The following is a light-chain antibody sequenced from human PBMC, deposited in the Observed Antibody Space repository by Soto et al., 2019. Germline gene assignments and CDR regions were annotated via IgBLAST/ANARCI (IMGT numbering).Light chain of an antibody. J-gene: IGKJ3*01. CDR2: AAS. CDR1: QDISSW. V-gene: IGKV1-12*01. CDR3: QQDISFPFT. Sequence: DIQMTQSPSSVSASVGDRVTITCRASQDISSWVAWYQQRPGKAPELLIFAASILQSGVPSRFSGSGSGTDFTLTINSLQPEDFGTYYCQQDISFPFTFGPGTKVHV.